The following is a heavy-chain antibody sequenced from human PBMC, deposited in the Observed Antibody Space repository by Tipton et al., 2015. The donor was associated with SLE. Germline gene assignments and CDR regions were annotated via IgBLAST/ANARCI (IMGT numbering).Heavy chain of an antibody. CDR1: GFTFSSSA. J-gene: IGHJ6*04. CDR2: IVVGSGLT. Sequence: QSGPEVKKPGTSVRVSCKASGFTFSSSAMQWVRQARGQRLEWIGWIVVGSGLTTYAQKFQERVTITSDMSTTTVYLELSSLGSEDAAMYDRAATRTAVSGTIYYGVDVWGYGRSVSVSS. V-gene: IGHV1-58*02. D-gene: IGHD6-19*01. CDR3: AATRTAVSGTIYYGVDV.